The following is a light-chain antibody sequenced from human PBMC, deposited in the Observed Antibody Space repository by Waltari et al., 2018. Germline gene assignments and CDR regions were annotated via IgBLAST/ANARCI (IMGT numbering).Light chain of an antibody. CDR2: WAA. V-gene: IGKV4-1*01. J-gene: IGKJ4*01. CDR1: QSILYRSSNRNA. Sequence: DIVMTQSPDSLAVSLGERATIHRKSSQSILYRSSNRNALAWYQQKPGQPPKLLFFWAATRESGAPDRFSVSGSGTDFTLTISSLQTEDVAVYYCQQYYNAPLTFGGGTKVEIK. CDR3: QQYYNAPLT.